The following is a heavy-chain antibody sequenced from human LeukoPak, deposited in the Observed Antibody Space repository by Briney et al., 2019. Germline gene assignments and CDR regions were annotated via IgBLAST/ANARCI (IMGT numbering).Heavy chain of an antibody. J-gene: IGHJ4*02. CDR3: AKNRYRYCSSTSCHIFDY. V-gene: IGHV3-30*18. CDR2: ISYDGSNK. D-gene: IGHD2-2*01. Sequence: PGGSLRLSCAASGFTFSSYGMHWVRQAPGKGLEWVAVISYDGSNKYYADSVKGRFTISRDNSKNALYLQMNSLRAEDTAVYYCAKNRYRYCSSTSCHIFDYWGQGTLVTVSS. CDR1: GFTFSSYG.